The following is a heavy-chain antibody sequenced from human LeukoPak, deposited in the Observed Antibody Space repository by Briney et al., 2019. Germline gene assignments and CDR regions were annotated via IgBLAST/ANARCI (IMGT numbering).Heavy chain of an antibody. Sequence: SETLSLTCTVSGGSISSYYWSWIRQPPGKGLEWIGYIYYSGSTNYNPSLKSRVTISVDTSKNQFSLKLSSVTAAATAVYYCARRLYSSFLYYFDYWGQGTLVTVSS. CDR3: ARRLYSSFLYYFDY. D-gene: IGHD5-18*01. CDR1: GGSISSYY. CDR2: IYYSGST. J-gene: IGHJ4*02. V-gene: IGHV4-59*08.